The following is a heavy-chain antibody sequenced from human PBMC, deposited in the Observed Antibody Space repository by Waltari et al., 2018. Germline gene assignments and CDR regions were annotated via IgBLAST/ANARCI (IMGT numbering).Heavy chain of an antibody. Sequence: QVQLVQSGAEVKKPGSSVKVSCKASGGTFSSYAISWVRQAPGQGLEWMGGIILIFGTANYAQKFQGRVTITADESTSTAYMELSSLRSEDTAVYYCARDYYDSSGYYYVDYWGQGTLVTVSS. CDR3: ARDYYDSSGYYYVDY. D-gene: IGHD3-22*01. J-gene: IGHJ4*02. V-gene: IGHV1-69*01. CDR2: IILIFGTA. CDR1: GGTFSSYA.